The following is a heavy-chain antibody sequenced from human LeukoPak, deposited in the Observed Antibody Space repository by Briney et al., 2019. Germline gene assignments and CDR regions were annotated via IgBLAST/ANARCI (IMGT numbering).Heavy chain of an antibody. J-gene: IGHJ4*02. CDR2: LKYDGSKT. D-gene: IGHD3-3*01. Sequence: GGSLRLSCLVSGMTFDRHGMHWVRQPPGKGLEWLAFLKYDGSKTEYEDSVKGRFTVSRDNSKNTLYLEMNSLRADDTAVYYCAKDTIFTVDPFDYWGQGTLVTVSS. V-gene: IGHV3-30*02. CDR3: AKDTIFTVDPFDY. CDR1: GMTFDRHG.